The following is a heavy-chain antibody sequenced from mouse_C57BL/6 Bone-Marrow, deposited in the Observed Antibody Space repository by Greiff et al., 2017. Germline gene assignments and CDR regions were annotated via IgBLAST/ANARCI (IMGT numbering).Heavy chain of an antibody. CDR2: IYPGSGST. Sequence: VKLQQPGAELVKPGASVKMSCKASGYTFTSYWITWVKQRPGQGLEWIGDIYPGSGSTNYNEKFKNKATLTVDTSSSTAYMQLSSLTSEDSAVYYCARGKAPPFAYWGQGTLVTVSA. CDR3: ARGKAPPFAY. CDR1: GYTFTSYW. J-gene: IGHJ3*01. V-gene: IGHV1-55*01.